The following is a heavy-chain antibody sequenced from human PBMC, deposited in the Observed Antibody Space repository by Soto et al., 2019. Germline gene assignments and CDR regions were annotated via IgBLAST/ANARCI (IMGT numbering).Heavy chain of an antibody. CDR1: GYTFTSYY. D-gene: IGHD5-12*01. CDR2: INPSGGST. CDR3: ARVGALEMATIHGYFDY. J-gene: IGHJ4*02. Sequence: GASVKVSCKASGYTFTSYYMHWVRQAPGQGLEWMGIINPSGGSTSYAQKFQGRVTMTRDTSTSTVYMELSSLRSEDTAVYYCARVGALEMATIHGYFDYWGQGXLVTVYS. V-gene: IGHV1-46*01.